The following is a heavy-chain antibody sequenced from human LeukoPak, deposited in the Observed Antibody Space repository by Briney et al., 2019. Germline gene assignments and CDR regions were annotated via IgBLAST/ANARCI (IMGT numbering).Heavy chain of an antibody. CDR2: INHSGST. J-gene: IGHJ4*02. V-gene: IGHV4-34*01. CDR3: ARSKQRGYSGYVDFGY. D-gene: IGHD5-12*01. CDR1: GGSFSGYY. Sequence: PSETLSLACAVYGGSFSGYYWSWIRQPPGKGLEWIGEINHSGSTNYNPSLKSRVTISVDTSKNQFSLKLSSVTAADTAVYYCARSKQRGYSGYVDFGYWGQGTLVTVSS.